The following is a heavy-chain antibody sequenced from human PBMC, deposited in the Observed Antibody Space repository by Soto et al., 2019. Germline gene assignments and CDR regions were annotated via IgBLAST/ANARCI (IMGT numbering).Heavy chain of an antibody. CDR2: ISYSGST. J-gene: IGHJ5*02. CDR1: GGSISSGDFY. CDR3: ARGGPTGGSYKYNWFDP. Sequence: SETRSLTCTVSGGSISSGDFYWSWIRQPPGRGLEWIGYISYSGSTYYNTSLKSRVTISVDTSKNQFSLKLNSVTAADTAVYYCARGGPTGGSYKYNWFDPWGQGTLVTVSS. V-gene: IGHV4-30-4*01. D-gene: IGHD2-15*01.